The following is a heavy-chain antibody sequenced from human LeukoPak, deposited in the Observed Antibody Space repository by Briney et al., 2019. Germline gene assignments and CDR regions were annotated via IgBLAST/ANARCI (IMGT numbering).Heavy chain of an antibody. Sequence: ASVKVSCKASGYTFTGYYMHWVRQGPGQGLEWMGWINPNSGGTNYAQKFQGRVTMTRDTSISTAYMELSRLRSDDTAVYYCARDRVGYSSGWFDYWGQGTLVTVSS. V-gene: IGHV1-2*02. CDR1: GYTFTGYY. CDR2: INPNSGGT. J-gene: IGHJ4*02. CDR3: ARDRVGYSSGWFDY. D-gene: IGHD6-19*01.